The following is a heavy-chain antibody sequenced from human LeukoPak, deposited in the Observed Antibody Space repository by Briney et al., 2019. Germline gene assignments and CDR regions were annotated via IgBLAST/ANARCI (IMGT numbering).Heavy chain of an antibody. D-gene: IGHD1-26*01. V-gene: IGHV1-18*01. CDR3: ARDLSVGAAALYYFDY. Sequence: ASVKVSCKASGYTFTSYGISWVRQAPGQGLERMGWISAYNGNTNYAQKLQGRVTMTTDTSTSTAYMELRSLRSDDTAVYYCARDLSVGAAALYYFDYWGQGTLVTVSS. CDR1: GYTFTSYG. CDR2: ISAYNGNT. J-gene: IGHJ4*02.